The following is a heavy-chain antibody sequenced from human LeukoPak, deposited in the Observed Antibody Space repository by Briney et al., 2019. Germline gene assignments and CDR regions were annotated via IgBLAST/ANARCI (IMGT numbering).Heavy chain of an antibody. D-gene: IGHD2-2*01. CDR1: GGTFSSYA. J-gene: IGHJ6*03. V-gene: IGHV1-69*05. Sequence: SVKVSCKASGGTFSSYAISWVRQAPGQGLEWMGGIIPIFGTANYAHKFQVRVTITTDESTSPAYMELSSLRSEDTAVYYCARGMRDIVVVPAAALYYYYYMDVWGKGTTVTVSS. CDR3: ARGMRDIVVVPAAALYYYYYMDV. CDR2: IIPIFGTA.